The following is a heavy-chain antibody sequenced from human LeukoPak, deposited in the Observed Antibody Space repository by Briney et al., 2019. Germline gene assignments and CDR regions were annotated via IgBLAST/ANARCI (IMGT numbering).Heavy chain of an antibody. D-gene: IGHD2-2*01. J-gene: IGHJ4*02. V-gene: IGHV4-31*03. Sequence: TLCLTCTVSGGSISSVGYYCSCIRQHPGKGLEWIGYIYYSGSTYYNPSLKSRVTISVDTSKNQFSLKLSSVTAADTAVYYCARDVGGCSSTSCSGGYYFDYWAREPWSPSPQ. CDR1: GGSISSVGYY. CDR3: ARDVGGCSSTSCSGGYYFDY. CDR2: IYYSGST.